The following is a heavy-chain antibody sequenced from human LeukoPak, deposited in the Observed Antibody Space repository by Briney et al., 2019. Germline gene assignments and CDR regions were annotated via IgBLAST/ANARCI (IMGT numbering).Heavy chain of an antibody. CDR3: AKVALLDLYYFDY. CDR1: GFTFDDYA. Sequence: GGSLRLPCAASGFTFDDYAMHWVRQAPGKGLEWVSGISWNSGSIGYADSVKGRFTISRDNAKNSLYLQMNSLRAEDTALYYCAKVALLDLYYFDYWGQGTLVTVSS. V-gene: IGHV3-9*01. J-gene: IGHJ4*02. D-gene: IGHD3-3*02. CDR2: ISWNSGSI.